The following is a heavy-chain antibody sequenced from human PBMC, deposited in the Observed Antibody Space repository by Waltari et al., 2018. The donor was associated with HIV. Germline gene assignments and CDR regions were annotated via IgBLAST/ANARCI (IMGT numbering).Heavy chain of an antibody. J-gene: IGHJ4*02. CDR3: ARQWLALYFDY. V-gene: IGHV4-39*07. CDR2: IFYSGNT. Sequence: QLQVQESGSGLVKPSETLSLTCTVSGGSISSRDYYWGGIRQPPGKGLEWIGIIFYSGNTYSNPSLKSRVTISVDTSKSQFSLNLSSVTAADTAVYYCARQWLALYFDYWGQGTLVTVSS. D-gene: IGHD6-19*01. CDR1: GGSISSRDYY.